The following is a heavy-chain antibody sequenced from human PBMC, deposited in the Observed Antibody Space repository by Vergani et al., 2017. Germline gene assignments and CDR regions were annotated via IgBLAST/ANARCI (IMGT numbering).Heavy chain of an antibody. CDR2: TYYRSKWYN. D-gene: IGHD6-19*01. CDR3: AKVGSYSSAWYSYGMDV. J-gene: IGHJ6*02. V-gene: IGHV6-1*01. CDR1: GDTVSSNSAA. Sequence: QVQLQQSGPGLVKPSQTLSLTCAISGDTVSSNSAAWTWISQSPSRGFEWLGRTYYRSKWYNDYAVSVKSRIAINPDTSNNQFSLQLNSVTPEDTTVCYCAKVGSYSSAWYSYGMDVWSQGTTVTVSS.